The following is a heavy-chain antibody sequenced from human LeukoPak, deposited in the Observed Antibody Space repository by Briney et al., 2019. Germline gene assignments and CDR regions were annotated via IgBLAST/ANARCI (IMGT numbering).Heavy chain of an antibody. J-gene: IGHJ4*02. CDR1: GASISSYY. CDR3: AKGRGSGTYHSGLFEF. Sequence: SETLSLTCTVSGASISSYYYHWVRQPPGKGLEWIGYIYHSGGTNYNPSLRSPVTISIDTSKNQFSLRMTSVTAADTAVYYCAKGRGSGTYHSGLFEFWGQGTPVTVSS. CDR2: IYHSGGT. D-gene: IGHD3-10*01. V-gene: IGHV4-59*01.